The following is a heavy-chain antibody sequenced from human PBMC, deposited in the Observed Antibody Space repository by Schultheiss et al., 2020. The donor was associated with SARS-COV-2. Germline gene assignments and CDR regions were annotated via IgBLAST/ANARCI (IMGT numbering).Heavy chain of an antibody. V-gene: IGHV4-4*07. CDR3: AREPPAYYYYGMDV. D-gene: IGHD1-14*01. CDR1: GFTFSSYA. Sequence: GSLRLSCAASGFTFSSYAMSWVRQAPGKGLEWIGRIYTSGSTNYNPSLKSRVTMSVDTSKNQFSLKLSSVTAADTAVYYCAREPPAYYYYGMDVWGQGTTVTVSS. J-gene: IGHJ6*02. CDR2: IYTSGST.